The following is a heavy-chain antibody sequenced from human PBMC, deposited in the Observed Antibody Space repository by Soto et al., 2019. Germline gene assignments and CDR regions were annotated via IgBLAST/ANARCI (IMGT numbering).Heavy chain of an antibody. CDR3: ARGTVWFGDPLPPMDY. Sequence: ASVKVSCKASGYSFTTYGMNWVPQAPGQGLEWMGSINPNSGGTTYAQKFRAWVTMTRDTSISTAYMELSSLKSDDTALYYCARGTVWFGDPLPPMDYWGQGTLVTVSS. D-gene: IGHD3-10*01. V-gene: IGHV1-2*04. CDR1: GYSFTTYG. J-gene: IGHJ4*02. CDR2: INPNSGGT.